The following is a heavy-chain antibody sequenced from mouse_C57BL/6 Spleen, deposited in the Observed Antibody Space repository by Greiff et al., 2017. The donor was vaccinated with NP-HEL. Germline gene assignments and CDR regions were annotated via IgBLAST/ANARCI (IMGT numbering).Heavy chain of an antibody. V-gene: IGHV1-82*01. CDR1: GYAFSSSW. CDR2: IYPGDGDT. Sequence: VQLQQSGPELVKPGASVKISCKASGYAFSSSWMNWVKQRPGKGLEWIGRIYPGDGDTNYNGKFKGKATLTADKSSSTAYMQLSSLTSEDSAVYFCARRNGRYAMDYWGQGTSVTVSS. CDR3: ARRNGRYAMDY. J-gene: IGHJ4*01.